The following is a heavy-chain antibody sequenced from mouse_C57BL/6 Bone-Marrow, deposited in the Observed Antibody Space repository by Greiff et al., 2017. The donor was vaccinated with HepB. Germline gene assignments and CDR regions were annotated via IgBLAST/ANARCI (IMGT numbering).Heavy chain of an antibody. D-gene: IGHD1-1*01. CDR2: IWSGGST. CDR3: ARRTSDYGSRSGYFDV. CDR1: GFSLTSYG. V-gene: IGHV2-2*01. Sequence: QVQLQQSGPGLVQPSQSLSITCTVSGFSLTSYGVHWVRQSPGKGLEWLGVIWSGGSTDYNAAFISRLSISKDNSKSQVFFKMNRLQADDTAIYYCARRTSDYGSRSGYFDVWGTGTTVTVSS. J-gene: IGHJ1*03.